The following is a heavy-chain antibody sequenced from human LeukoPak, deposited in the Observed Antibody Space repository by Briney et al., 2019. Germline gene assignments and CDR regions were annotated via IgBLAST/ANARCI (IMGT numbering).Heavy chain of an antibody. D-gene: IGHD3-3*01. CDR1: GFTFTSYA. CDR2: ISGSGGST. V-gene: IGHV3-23*01. CDR3: ASPLFWSGYYRGGDDYYYMDV. Sequence: GGSLRLSCAASGFTFTSYAMSWVRQAPGKGLEWVSAISGSGGSTYYADSVKGRFTISRDNSKNTLYLQMNSLRAEDTAVYYCASPLFWSGYYRGGDDYYYMDVWGKGTTVTVSS. J-gene: IGHJ6*03.